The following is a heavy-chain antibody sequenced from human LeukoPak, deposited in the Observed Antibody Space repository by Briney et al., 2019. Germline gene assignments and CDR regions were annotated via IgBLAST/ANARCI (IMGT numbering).Heavy chain of an antibody. CDR2: INPNSGGT. Sequence: ASVKVSCKASGYTFIGYYMHWVRQAPGQGLEWMGWINPNSGGTNYAQKFQGRVTMTRDTSISTAYMELSRLRSDDTAVYYCARDYGDYYTPLGYWGQGTLVTVSS. V-gene: IGHV1-2*02. CDR3: ARDYGDYYTPLGY. J-gene: IGHJ4*02. CDR1: GYTFIGYY. D-gene: IGHD4-17*01.